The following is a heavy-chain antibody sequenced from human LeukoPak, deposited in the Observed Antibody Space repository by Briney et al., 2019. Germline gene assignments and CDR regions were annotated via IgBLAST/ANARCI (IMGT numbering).Heavy chain of an antibody. CDR1: GYSFSNFY. V-gene: IGHV1-46*01. CDR3: ARSRGYYFDY. J-gene: IGHJ4*02. Sequence: GASVKVSCKTSGYSFSNFYMHWVRQAPGQGLEWMGSVNPVGGSTTYTQKFKGRVSVTRDMSTNSVRLELSSLKSEDTAVYYCARSRGYYFDYWGQGTLVTVSS. CDR2: VNPVGGST.